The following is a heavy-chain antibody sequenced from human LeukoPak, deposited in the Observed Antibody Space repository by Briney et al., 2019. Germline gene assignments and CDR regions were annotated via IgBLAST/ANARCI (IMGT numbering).Heavy chain of an antibody. CDR1: GFTLSSYA. CDR2: ISSSSKTT. D-gene: IGHD4-11*01. CDR3: ARYSSPYYFYYYMDV. J-gene: IGHJ6*03. Sequence: GGSLRLSCTGSGFTLSSYAMNWVRQTPGKGLEWISYISSSSKTTHYVDSVKGRATISRDNAKNSLYLHMNSLRGEDTGVYYCARYSSPYYFYYYMDVWGKGTTVTVSS. V-gene: IGHV3-48*01.